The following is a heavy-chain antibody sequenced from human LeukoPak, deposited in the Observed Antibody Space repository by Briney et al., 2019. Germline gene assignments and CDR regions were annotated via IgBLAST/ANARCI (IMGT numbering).Heavy chain of an antibody. D-gene: IGHD3-10*01. J-gene: IGHJ4*02. CDR1: GYTFTGYY. Sequence: GASVKVSCKASGYTFTGYYMHWVRQAPGQGLEWMGRINPNSGGTNYAQKFQGRVTMTRDTSISTAYMELSRLRSDDTAVYYCARGGRWMVRGVILHYWGQGTLVTASS. CDR3: ARGGRWMVRGVILHY. CDR2: INPNSGGT. V-gene: IGHV1-2*06.